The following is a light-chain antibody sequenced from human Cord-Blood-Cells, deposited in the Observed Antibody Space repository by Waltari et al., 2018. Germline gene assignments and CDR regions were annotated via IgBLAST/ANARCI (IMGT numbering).Light chain of an antibody. CDR3: GTWDSSLSAGV. CDR2: DNN. V-gene: IGLV1-51*01. J-gene: IGLJ3*02. Sequence: QSVLTQPPSVSAAPGQKVTISCSGNRSNIGNNYVSWYQQLPGTAPKLLIYDNNKRPSGIPDRFSGSKSGTSATLGITGLQTGDEADYYCGTWDSSLSAGVFGGGTKLTVL. CDR1: RSNIGNNY.